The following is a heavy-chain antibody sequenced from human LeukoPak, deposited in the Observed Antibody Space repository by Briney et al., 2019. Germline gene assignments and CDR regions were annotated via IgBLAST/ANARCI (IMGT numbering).Heavy chain of an antibody. Sequence: SETLSLTYTVSGGSISSSSYYWGWIRQPPGKGLEWIGSIYYSGSTYYNPSLKSRVTISVDTSKNQLSLKLSSVTAADTAVYYCARQGKGYSPSFDYWGQGTLVTVSS. CDR3: ARQGKGYSPSFDY. V-gene: IGHV4-39*01. J-gene: IGHJ4*02. CDR1: GGSISSSSYY. D-gene: IGHD1-26*01. CDR2: IYYSGST.